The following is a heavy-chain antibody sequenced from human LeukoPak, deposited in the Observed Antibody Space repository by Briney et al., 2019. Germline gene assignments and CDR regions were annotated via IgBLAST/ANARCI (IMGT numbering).Heavy chain of an antibody. CDR3: ARDRGYDILTGYRGYAFDI. CDR2: INHSGST. V-gene: IGHV4-34*01. CDR1: GGSFSGYY. J-gene: IGHJ3*02. Sequence: SETLSLTCAVYGGSFSGYYWSWIRQPPGKGLEWIGEINHSGSTNYNPSLKSRVTISVDTSKNQFSLKLSSVTAADTAVYYCARDRGYDILTGYRGYAFDIWGQGTMVTVSS. D-gene: IGHD3-9*01.